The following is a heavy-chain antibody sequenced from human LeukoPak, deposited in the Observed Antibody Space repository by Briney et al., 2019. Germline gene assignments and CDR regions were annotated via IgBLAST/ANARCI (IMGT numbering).Heavy chain of an antibody. CDR1: GFTFSSYW. CDR2: IKQDGSEK. D-gene: IGHD6-13*01. CDR3: ARDRLGQQLVAY. Sequence: GGSLKLSCAASGFTFSSYWMSWVRQAPGKGLEWVANIKQDGSEKYYVDSVKGRFTISRDNAKNSLYLRMNSLRAEDTAVYYCARDRLGQQLVAYWGQGTLVTVSS. J-gene: IGHJ4*02. V-gene: IGHV3-7*01.